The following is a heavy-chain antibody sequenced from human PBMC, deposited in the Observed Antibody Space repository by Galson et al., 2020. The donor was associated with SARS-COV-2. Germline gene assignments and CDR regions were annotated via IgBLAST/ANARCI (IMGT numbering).Heavy chain of an antibody. D-gene: IGHD1-20*01. CDR2: VFYTGSA. J-gene: IGHJ4*02. V-gene: IGHV4-39*07. CDR1: GGSISGSSLY. Sequence: SETLSITCTVSGGSISGSSLYWAWIRQPPGKGLEWVGSVFYTGSAFYNPSLKSRVTILVDTSKNQFSLKLSSVTAADTAVYFCARGITHFDYWGQGTLITVSS. CDR3: ARGITHFDY.